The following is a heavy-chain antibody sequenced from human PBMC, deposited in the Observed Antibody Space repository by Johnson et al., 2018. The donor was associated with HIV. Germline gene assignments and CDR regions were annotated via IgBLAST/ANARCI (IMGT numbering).Heavy chain of an antibody. CDR3: ARDGGVNDAFDI. J-gene: IGHJ3*02. V-gene: IGHV3-48*03. CDR2: ISSSGSTI. Sequence: VQLVESGGGLVQPGRSLRLSCAASGFTFDDYAMHWVRQAPGKGLEWVSGISSSGSTIYYADSVKGRFTISRDNAKNSLYLQMNSLRAEDTAVYYCARDGGVNDAFDIWGQGTVVTVSS. D-gene: IGHD3-10*01. CDR1: GFTFDDYA.